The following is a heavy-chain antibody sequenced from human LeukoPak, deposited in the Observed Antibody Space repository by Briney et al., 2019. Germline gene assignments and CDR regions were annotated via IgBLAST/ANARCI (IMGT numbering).Heavy chain of an antibody. CDR2: IYHSGST. Sequence: GSLRLSCAASGFTFSSYWMHWVRQPPGRGLEWIGEIYHSGSTSYNPSLKSRVTISPDKSKNQFSLKLTSVTAADTAVYYCARSRSISGRPDYWGQGTLVTVSS. D-gene: IGHD2/OR15-2a*01. CDR1: GFTFSSYW. J-gene: IGHJ4*02. V-gene: IGHV4-4*02. CDR3: ARSRSISGRPDY.